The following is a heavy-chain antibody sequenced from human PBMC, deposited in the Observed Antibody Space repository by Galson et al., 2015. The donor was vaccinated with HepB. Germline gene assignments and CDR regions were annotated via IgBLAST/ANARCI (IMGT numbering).Heavy chain of an antibody. D-gene: IGHD6-19*01. CDR1: GFTFSSYS. J-gene: IGHJ4*02. CDR2: ISSSSSYI. Sequence: SLRLSCAASGFTFSSYSMNWVRQAPGKGLEWVSSISSSSSYIYYADSVKGRFTISRDNAKNSLYLQMNSLRAEDTAVYYCARDRGGITGYSSGWFDYWGQGTLVTVSS. V-gene: IGHV3-21*01. CDR3: ARDRGGITGYSSGWFDY.